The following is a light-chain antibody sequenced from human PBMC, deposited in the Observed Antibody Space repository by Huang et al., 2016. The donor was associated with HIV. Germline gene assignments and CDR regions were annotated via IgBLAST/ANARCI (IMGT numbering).Light chain of an antibody. CDR2: SAS. V-gene: IGKV1-39*01. CDR1: QSIGRY. Sequence: DIQMTQSPSSLSAFVGDRVTITCRASQSIGRYLNWYQQKPGKAPKLLIYSASKLQSAVPSRFSGSGSGTDFTLTISSLQPEDFATYYCQQTFIAPRTFGQGTKLEMK. J-gene: IGKJ1*01. CDR3: QQTFIAPRT.